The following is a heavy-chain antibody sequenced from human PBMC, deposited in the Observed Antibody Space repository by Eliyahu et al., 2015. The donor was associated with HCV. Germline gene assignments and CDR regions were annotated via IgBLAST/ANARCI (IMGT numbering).Heavy chain of an antibody. V-gene: IGHV4-59*03. Sequence: QVQLQESGPGLVKPSETLSLTCTVSGGSIKTYLWTWVRQPPGKGLEWIGYISXSGNTNYNPSLKSRVTISIDTSKKQFSLNLSSVTAADTAIYFCARHTRGYNYGSGHLAAHEYDYGLDVWGQGTTVTVSS. CDR2: ISXSGNT. D-gene: IGHD5-18*01. J-gene: IGHJ6*02. CDR1: GGSIKTYL. CDR3: ARHTRGYNYGSGHLAAHEYDYGLDV.